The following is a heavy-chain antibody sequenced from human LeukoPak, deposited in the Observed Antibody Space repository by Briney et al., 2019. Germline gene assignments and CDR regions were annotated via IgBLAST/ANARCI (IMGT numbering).Heavy chain of an antibody. CDR1: GYTFTSYY. V-gene: IGHV1-46*01. Sequence: ASVKVSCKASGYTFTSYYMHWVRQAPGQGLEWMGIINPSGGSTSYAQKFQGRVTMTRDTSTSTVYMELSSLRSEDTAVYYCAREASDYDILTGYSNNLDYWGQGTLVTVSS. CDR2: INPSGGST. D-gene: IGHD3-9*01. J-gene: IGHJ4*02. CDR3: AREASDYDILTGYSNNLDY.